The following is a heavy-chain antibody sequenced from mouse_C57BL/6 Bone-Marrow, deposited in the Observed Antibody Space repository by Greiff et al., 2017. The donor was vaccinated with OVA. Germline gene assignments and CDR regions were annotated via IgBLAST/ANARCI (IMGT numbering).Heavy chain of an antibody. CDR1: GFTFSDYG. J-gene: IGHJ4*01. V-gene: IGHV5-17*01. Sequence: DVKLVESGGGLVKPGGSLKLSCAASGFTFSDYGMHWVRQAPEKGLEWVAYISSGSSTIYYADTVKGRFTISRDNAKNTLFLQMTSLRSEDTAMYYCARHDYDAMDYWGQGTSVTVSS. CDR3: ARHDYDAMDY. CDR2: ISSGSSTI.